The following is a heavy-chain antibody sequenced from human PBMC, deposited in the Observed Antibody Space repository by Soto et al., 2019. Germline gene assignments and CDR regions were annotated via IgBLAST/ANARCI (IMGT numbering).Heavy chain of an antibody. J-gene: IGHJ4*02. Sequence: VQLVESGGGVVQPGRSLRLSCAASGFTFSSYGMHWVRQAPGKGLEWVAVISYDGSNKYYADSVKGRFTISRDNSKNTLYLQMNSLRAEDTAVYYCAKVAWGGYYGSGSPFDYWGQGTLVTVSS. D-gene: IGHD3-10*01. CDR3: AKVAWGGYYGSGSPFDY. CDR1: GFTFSSYG. CDR2: ISYDGSNK. V-gene: IGHV3-30*18.